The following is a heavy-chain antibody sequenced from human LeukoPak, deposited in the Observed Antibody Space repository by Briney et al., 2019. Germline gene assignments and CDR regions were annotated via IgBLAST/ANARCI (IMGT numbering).Heavy chain of an antibody. CDR1: GFTFSSYW. Sequence: PGGSLRLSCAASGFTFSSYWMSWVRQAPGKGLEGVANIKQDGSEKYYVDSVKGRFTISRDNAKNSLYLQMNSLRAEDTAVYYCARSPFRQWLDYWGQGTLVTVSS. CDR3: ARSPFRQWLDY. J-gene: IGHJ4*02. V-gene: IGHV3-7*01. D-gene: IGHD3-22*01. CDR2: IKQDGSEK.